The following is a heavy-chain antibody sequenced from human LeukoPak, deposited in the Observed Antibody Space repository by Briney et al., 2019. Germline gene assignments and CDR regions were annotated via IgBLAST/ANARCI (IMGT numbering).Heavy chain of an antibody. CDR2: MNPNSGNT. CDR1: GYTFTSYD. Sequence: GASVKVSCKASGYTFTSYDINWVRQATGQGFEWMGWMNPNSGNTGYAQKFQGRVTMTRNTSISTAYMELSSLRSEDTAVYYCARRTIAAAGSDFDYWGQGTLVTVSS. V-gene: IGHV1-8*01. J-gene: IGHJ4*02. D-gene: IGHD6-13*01. CDR3: ARRTIAAAGSDFDY.